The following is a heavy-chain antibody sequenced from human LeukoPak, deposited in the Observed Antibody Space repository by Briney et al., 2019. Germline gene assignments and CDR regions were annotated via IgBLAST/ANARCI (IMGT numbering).Heavy chain of an antibody. V-gene: IGHV3-7*01. CDR2: IEQDGSVK. J-gene: IGHJ4*02. CDR1: GFIFSDYY. Sequence: GGSLRLSCTASGFIFSDYYMSWNRQAPGKGLEWVANIEQDGSVKYYGDSVKGRFTISRDNAKNALYLQMNSLRAEDTAVYYCARDLLGWELHYFDYWGQGTLVTVSS. CDR3: ARDLLGWELHYFDY. D-gene: IGHD1-26*01.